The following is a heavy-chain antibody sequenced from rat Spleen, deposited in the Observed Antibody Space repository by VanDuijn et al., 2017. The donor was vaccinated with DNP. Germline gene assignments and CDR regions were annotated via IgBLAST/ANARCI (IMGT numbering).Heavy chain of an antibody. V-gene: IGHV2S12*01. CDR1: GFTFSDYN. CDR2: ISSGGST. J-gene: IGHJ2*01. CDR3: ARDPLGAGFDY. D-gene: IGHD5-1*01. Sequence: VQLVESGGGLVQPGRSLKLSCAASGFTFSDYNMAWVRQPPGKGLEWIAAISSGGSTYYNSALKSRLSISRDTSKSQVFLKMNSLQTEDTATYYCARDPLGAGFDYWGQGVMVTVSS.